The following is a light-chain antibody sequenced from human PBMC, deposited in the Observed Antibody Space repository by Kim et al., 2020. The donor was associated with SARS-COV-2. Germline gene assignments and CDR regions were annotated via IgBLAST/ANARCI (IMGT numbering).Light chain of an antibody. J-gene: IGLJ2*01. CDR2: KDV. Sequence: PGQTARITGNGDALSNQYSYWYQQKPGQDPVLTIYKDVERSSGIPERFSGSTSGTTVTLTIIAVQAEDEADYYCQSADTTGTAVIFGGGTQLTVL. V-gene: IGLV3-25*03. CDR3: QSADTTGTAVI. CDR1: ALSNQY.